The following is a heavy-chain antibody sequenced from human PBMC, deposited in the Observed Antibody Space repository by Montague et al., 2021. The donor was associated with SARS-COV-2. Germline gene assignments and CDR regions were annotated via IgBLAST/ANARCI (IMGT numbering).Heavy chain of an antibody. J-gene: IGHJ2*01. D-gene: IGHD2-8*02. Sequence: SETLSLTCAVSGGSISSSSYYWGWIRQPPGKGLEWIGSIYCSGSTYYNPSLKSRVTIPVDTSKNQFSLKLSSVTAADTAVYYCARSDLSVIVLVVYATRGGYFDLWGRGTLVTVSS. CDR2: IYCSGST. CDR1: GGSISSSSYY. V-gene: IGHV4-39*07. CDR3: ARSDLSVIVLVVYATRGGYFDL.